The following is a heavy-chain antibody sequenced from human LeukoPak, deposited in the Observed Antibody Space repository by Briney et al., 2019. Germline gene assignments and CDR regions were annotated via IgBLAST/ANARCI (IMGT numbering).Heavy chain of an antibody. Sequence: GGSLRLSCAASGFTFSSFPMHWVRQAPGKGLQYVSGISSNGRSTYYANSVKGRFTISRDNSKNTLYLQMGSLRIEDMAVYYCARDSRQNTVVLTPIRPAFDIWGQGTMVTVSS. J-gene: IGHJ3*02. CDR3: ARDSRQNTVVLTPIRPAFDI. V-gene: IGHV3-64*01. CDR2: ISSNGRST. D-gene: IGHD2-21*02. CDR1: GFTFSSFP.